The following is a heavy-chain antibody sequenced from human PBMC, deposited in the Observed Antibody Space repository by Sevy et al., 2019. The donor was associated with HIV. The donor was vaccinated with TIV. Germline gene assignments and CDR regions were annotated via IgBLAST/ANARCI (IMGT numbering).Heavy chain of an antibody. CDR3: ARVEAVATISFDY. Sequence: GGSLRLSCAASGFTFSSYAMSWVRQAPGKGLEWVSAISGSGGSTYYADSVKGRFTISRDNSKNSLYLQMNSLRAEDTAVYYCARVEAVATISFDYWGQGTLVTVSS. CDR1: GFTFSSYA. CDR2: ISGSGGST. D-gene: IGHD5-12*01. V-gene: IGHV3-23*01. J-gene: IGHJ4*02.